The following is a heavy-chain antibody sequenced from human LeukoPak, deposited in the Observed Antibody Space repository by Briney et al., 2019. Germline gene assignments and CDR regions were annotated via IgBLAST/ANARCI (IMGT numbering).Heavy chain of an antibody. Sequence: GESLKISCAASGFTFSSYAMSWVRQAPGKGLEWVSGISATGGSTYYADSVKGRFTISRDNSKNTLYLQMNSLRAEDTAVYYCAKGQGGYYFDFWGQGTLVTVSS. D-gene: IGHD3-16*01. CDR2: ISATGGST. J-gene: IGHJ4*02. CDR1: GFTFSSYA. V-gene: IGHV3-23*01. CDR3: AKGQGGYYFDF.